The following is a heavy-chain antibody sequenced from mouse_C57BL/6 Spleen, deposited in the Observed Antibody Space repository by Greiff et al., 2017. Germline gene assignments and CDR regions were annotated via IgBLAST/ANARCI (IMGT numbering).Heavy chain of an antibody. Sequence: EVQVVESEGGLVQPGSSMKLSCTASGFTFSDYYMAWVRQVPEKGLEWVANINYDGSSTYYLDSLKSRFIISRDNAKNILYLQMSSLKSEDTATYYCARGYGSEGYWYFDVWGTGTTVTVSS. CDR2: INYDGSST. CDR3: ARGYGSEGYWYFDV. D-gene: IGHD1-1*01. CDR1: GFTFSDYY. V-gene: IGHV5-16*01. J-gene: IGHJ1*03.